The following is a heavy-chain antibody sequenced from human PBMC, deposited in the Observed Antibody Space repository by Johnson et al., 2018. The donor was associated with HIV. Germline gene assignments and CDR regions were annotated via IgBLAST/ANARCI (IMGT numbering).Heavy chain of an antibody. V-gene: IGHV3-20*04. Sequence: VHLVESGGGVVRPGGSLRLSCAASGFTFDDYGMSWVRQAPGKGLEGVSGINWNGGSIGYADSVKGRFTISRDHSKNTLYLQMNSLRAEDTAVYFCARERHYYGSVRPRERQGDAFDIWGQGTMVTVSS. J-gene: IGHJ3*02. D-gene: IGHD3-10*01. CDR3: ARERHYYGSVRPRERQGDAFDI. CDR1: GFTFDDYG. CDR2: INWNGGSI.